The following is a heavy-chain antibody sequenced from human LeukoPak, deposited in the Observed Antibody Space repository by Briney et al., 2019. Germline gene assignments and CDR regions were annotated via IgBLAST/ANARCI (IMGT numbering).Heavy chain of an antibody. Sequence: PSETLSLTCAVYGGSFSGYYWSWIRQPPGKGLEWIGEINHSGSTNYNPSLKSRVTISVDTSKNQFSLKLSSETAADTAVYYCARGNYDFWSGYYSRYYYYYMDVWGKGTTVTVSS. CDR2: INHSGST. J-gene: IGHJ6*03. CDR3: ARGNYDFWSGYYSRYYYYYMDV. V-gene: IGHV4-34*01. CDR1: GGSFSGYY. D-gene: IGHD3-3*01.